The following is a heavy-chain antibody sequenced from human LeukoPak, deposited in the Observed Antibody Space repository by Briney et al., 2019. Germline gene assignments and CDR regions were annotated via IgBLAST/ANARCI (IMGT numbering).Heavy chain of an antibody. V-gene: IGHV4-59*08. CDR3: ARHSDTSYFDY. Sequence: SETLSLTCTVSGGSISSYYWSWIRQPPGKGLEGIGHIYYSGSTNYNPSLKSRVTISVDTSKNQFSLKLSSVTAADTAVYYCARHSDTSYFDYWGQGTLVTVSS. D-gene: IGHD5-18*01. CDR1: GGSISSYY. CDR2: IYYSGST. J-gene: IGHJ4*02.